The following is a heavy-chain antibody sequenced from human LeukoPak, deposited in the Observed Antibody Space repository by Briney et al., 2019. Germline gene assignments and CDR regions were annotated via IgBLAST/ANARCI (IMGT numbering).Heavy chain of an antibody. D-gene: IGHD6-19*01. CDR1: GFAFSVYA. CDR2: INANSGTT. Sequence: GGSLRLSCTASGFAFSVYAMSWLRQPPGKGLDGFSTINANSGTTSYAASVRGRFTISRDNSKNTLYLQLNTLRADDTATYYCAKPISGGLAVTADWFHPWGQGTLVVVSS. V-gene: IGHV3-23*01. J-gene: IGHJ5*01. CDR3: AKPISGGLAVTADWFHP.